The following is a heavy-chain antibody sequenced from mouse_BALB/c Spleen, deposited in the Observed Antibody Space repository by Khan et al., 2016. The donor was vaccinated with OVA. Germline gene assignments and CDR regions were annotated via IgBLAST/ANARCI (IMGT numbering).Heavy chain of an antibody. Sequence: QIQLVQSGPELKKPGETVQISCKASGFTFTNYGMNWVKQAPGKGLKWMGWINTYTGEPTYADDFKGRIAFSLETSASTAYLQINSLKNEDTATYVCARVGYNGTMDCWGQGTSLTVSS. D-gene: IGHD2-14*01. J-gene: IGHJ4*01. CDR2: INTYTGEP. V-gene: IGHV9-3-1*01. CDR3: ARVGYNGTMDC. CDR1: GFTFTNYG.